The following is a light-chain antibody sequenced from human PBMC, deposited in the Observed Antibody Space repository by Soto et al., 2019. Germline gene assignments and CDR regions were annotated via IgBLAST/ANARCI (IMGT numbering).Light chain of an antibody. CDR3: KTWGTGNVL. CDR2: LNSDGSH. J-gene: IGLJ2*01. CDR1: SGYSTYA. V-gene: IGLV4-69*01. Sequence: QSVLTQSPSASASLGASVTLTCTLSSGYSTYAVAWHQQHPEKGPRFLLKLNSDGSHNKGDGIPDRFSGSSSGTERYLTISSLQSEDEADYYCKTWGTGNVLFGGGTKLTVL.